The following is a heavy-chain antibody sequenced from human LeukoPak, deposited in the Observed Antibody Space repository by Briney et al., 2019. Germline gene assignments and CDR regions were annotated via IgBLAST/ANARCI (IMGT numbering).Heavy chain of an antibody. CDR3: AKQSYARSVGE. CDR1: GFPFSDLS. V-gene: IGHV3-23*01. D-gene: IGHD2-8*01. CDR2: TNSGGTST. Sequence: KSGGSLRLSCATPGFPFSDLSMSWGRQAPGKGLEWISTTNSGGTSTYYAESVKGRFTISRDNSKNTLYLQMSSLRVEGTAVYYCAKQSYARSVGEGGPGPLVSVSS. J-gene: IGHJ4*02.